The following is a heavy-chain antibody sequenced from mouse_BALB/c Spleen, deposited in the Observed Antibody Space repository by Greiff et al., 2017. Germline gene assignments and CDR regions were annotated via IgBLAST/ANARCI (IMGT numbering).Heavy chain of an antibody. CDR3: ARGDWYDVGDY. V-gene: IGHV1S135*01. J-gene: IGHJ4*01. CDR2: IDPYNGGT. CDR1: GYSFTGYN. Sequence: VQLQQSGPELGKPGASVKISCKASGYSFTGYNMYWVKQSHRKSLEWIGYIDPYNGGTSYNQKSKGKATLTVDKSSSTAYMHLNSLTSEDSAIYYCARGDWYDVGDYWGQGTSVTVSS. D-gene: IGHD2-14*01.